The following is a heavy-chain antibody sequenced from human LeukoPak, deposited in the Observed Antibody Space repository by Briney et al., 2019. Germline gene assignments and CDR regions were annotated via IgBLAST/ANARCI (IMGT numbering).Heavy chain of an antibody. J-gene: IGHJ6*03. CDR2: IYTSGST. Sequence: SETLSLTCTVSGGSISSGSYYWSWIRQPAGKGLEWIGRIYTSGSTNYNPSLKSRVTISVDTSKNQFSLKLSSVTAADTAVYYCARVTWFPGTSYYYMDVWGKGTTVTVSS. CDR1: GGSISSGSYY. CDR3: ARVTWFPGTSYYYMDV. D-gene: IGHD1-1*01. V-gene: IGHV4-61*02.